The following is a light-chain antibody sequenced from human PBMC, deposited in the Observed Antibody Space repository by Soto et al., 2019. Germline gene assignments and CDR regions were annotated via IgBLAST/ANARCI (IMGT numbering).Light chain of an antibody. CDR1: HNDIGTYDY. V-gene: IGLV2-14*03. Sequence: QSALTQPTSVSGSPGQSITISCTGNHNDIGTYDYVSWYQQHPGRAPRLLIHGVTTRPSGISGRFSASKSGLTASLTISGLQPEDEADYYCSSFTSNRIYVFGPGPKVTVL. CDR3: SSFTSNRIYV. CDR2: GVT. J-gene: IGLJ1*01.